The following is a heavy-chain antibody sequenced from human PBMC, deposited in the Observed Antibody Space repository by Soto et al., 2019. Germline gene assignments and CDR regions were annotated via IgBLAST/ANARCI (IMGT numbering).Heavy chain of an antibody. J-gene: IGHJ6*02. CDR1: GDTDTNYV. CDR3: EAEMTFGKLSVV. V-gene: IGHV1-69*13. D-gene: IGHD3-16*02. CDR2: IFPKFGTT. Sequence: GASVKVSCKASGDTDTNYVISWVRQAPGQGLEWVGGIFPKFGTTYSAQKLQDRLTITADESTSTVYMQLSSLRLDDTAVYYCEAEMTFGKLSVVWGQWTTVTVSS.